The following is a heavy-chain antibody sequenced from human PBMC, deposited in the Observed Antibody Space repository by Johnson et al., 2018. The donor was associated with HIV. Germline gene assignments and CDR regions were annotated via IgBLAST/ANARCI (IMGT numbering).Heavy chain of an antibody. CDR1: GFIFSGFG. CDR3: ARGRGSSWLVGHDAFDV. CDR2: ISYDGSNK. J-gene: IGHJ3*01. Sequence: VQLVESGGGVVQPGRPLRLSCAASGFIFSGFGLHWVRQAPGKGLEWVVSISYDGSNKYYTDSAKGRFTISRDNSKNTLYLQMNSLRAEDTAVYYCARGRGSSWLVGHDAFDVWGQGTMVTVSS. V-gene: IGHV3-30-3*01. D-gene: IGHD6-13*01.